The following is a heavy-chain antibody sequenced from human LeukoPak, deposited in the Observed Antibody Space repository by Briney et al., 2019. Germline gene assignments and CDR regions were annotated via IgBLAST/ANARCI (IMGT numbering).Heavy chain of an antibody. D-gene: IGHD2-15*01. Sequence: GGSLRLSCAASGFTFSSYGMSWVRQAPGKGLEWVSYISSSGSTMFYADSVKGRFTISRDNAKNSLYLQMNSLRAEDTAVYYCARGVLLTFDPWGQGTLVTVSS. CDR2: ISSSGSTM. CDR3: ARGVLLTFDP. V-gene: IGHV3-48*04. CDR1: GFTFSSYG. J-gene: IGHJ5*02.